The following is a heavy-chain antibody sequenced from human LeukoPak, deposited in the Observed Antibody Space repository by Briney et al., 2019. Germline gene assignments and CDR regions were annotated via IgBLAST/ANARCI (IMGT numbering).Heavy chain of an antibody. D-gene: IGHD5-18*01. CDR1: GYTFTSYD. V-gene: IGHV1-8*02. J-gene: IGHJ4*02. CDR2: MNPNSDNT. Sequence: ASVKVSCKASGYTFTSYDINWVRQATGQGLEWMGWMNPNSDNTGYAQKFQGRVAMTRNTSITTAYMELSSLRSEDTAVYYCARGLGRTAMVTRGGVRFDYWGQGTLVTVSS. CDR3: ARGLGRTAMVTRGGVRFDY.